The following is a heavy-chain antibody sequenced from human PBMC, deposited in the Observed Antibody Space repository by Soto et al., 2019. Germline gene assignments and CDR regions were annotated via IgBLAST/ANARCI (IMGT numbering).Heavy chain of an antibody. J-gene: IGHJ4*02. CDR3: ASSKIAARPYYLFSY. D-gene: IGHD6-6*01. V-gene: IGHV1-69*06. Sequence: QVQLVQSGAEVKKPGSSVKVSCKASGGTFSSYAISWVRQAPGQGLEWMGGIIPIFGTANYAQKFQGRVTITADKSTSTAYRELSSLRSEDTAVYYCASSKIAARPYYLFSYWGQGTLVTVSS. CDR2: IIPIFGTA. CDR1: GGTFSSYA.